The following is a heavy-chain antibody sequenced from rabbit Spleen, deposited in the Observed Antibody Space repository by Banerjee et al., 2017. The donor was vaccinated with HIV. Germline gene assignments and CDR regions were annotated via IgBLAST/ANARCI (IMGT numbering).Heavy chain of an antibody. D-gene: IGHD3-1*01. CDR3: ARDLASVVGWNFNL. J-gene: IGHJ4*01. V-gene: IGHV1S45*01. Sequence: QEHLVESGRGLVKPEGSLTLTCKASGFSFSDRDVMCWVRQAPGKGLQWIACINAYTGKPVYATWAKGQFTISRTSSTTVTLQMTGLTAADTATYFCARDLASVVGWNFNLWGPGTLVTVS. CDR2: INAYTGKP. CDR1: GFSFSDRDV.